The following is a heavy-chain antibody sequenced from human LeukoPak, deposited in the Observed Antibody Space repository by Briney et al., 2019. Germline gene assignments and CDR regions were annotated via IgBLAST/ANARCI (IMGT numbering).Heavy chain of an antibody. CDR2: LYSSGNT. CDR3: ARTASEYSISWID. V-gene: IGHV4-39*01. D-gene: IGHD6-13*01. CDR1: GGSISSSNYY. J-gene: IGHJ1*01. Sequence: PSETLSLTCTVSGGSISSSNYYRGWIRQPPGKGLEWIGSLYSSGNTYYNPSLKSRVTISVDSFKNQFSLKLTSVTAADTAVYYCARTASEYSISWIDWGQGTLVTVSS.